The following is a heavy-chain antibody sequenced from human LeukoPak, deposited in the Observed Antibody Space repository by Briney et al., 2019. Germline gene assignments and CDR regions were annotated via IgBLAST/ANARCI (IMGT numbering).Heavy chain of an antibody. Sequence: GGSLRLSCAASVFTFSSYSMNWVRQAPGKGLEWVSSISSSSSYIYYADSVKGRFTISRDNAKNSLYLQMNSLRAEDTAVYYCARVWEGIGGYCSGGSCYSIDYWGQGTLVTVSS. CDR3: ARVWEGIGGYCSGGSCYSIDY. CDR2: ISSSSSYI. V-gene: IGHV3-21*01. J-gene: IGHJ4*02. CDR1: VFTFSSYS. D-gene: IGHD2-15*01.